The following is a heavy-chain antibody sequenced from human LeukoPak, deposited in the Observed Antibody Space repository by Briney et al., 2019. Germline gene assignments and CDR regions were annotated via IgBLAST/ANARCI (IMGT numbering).Heavy chain of an antibody. J-gene: IGHJ5*02. CDR2: INHSGST. CDR3: ARGRVFVVVTAINWFDP. V-gene: IGHV4-34*01. Sequence: SETLSLTCAVYGGSFSGYYWSWIRQPPGKGLEWIGEINHSGSTNYNPSLKSRVTISVDTSKNQFSLKLSSVTAADTAVYYCARGRVFVVVTAINWFDPWGQGTLVTVSS. D-gene: IGHD2-21*02. CDR1: GGSFSGYY.